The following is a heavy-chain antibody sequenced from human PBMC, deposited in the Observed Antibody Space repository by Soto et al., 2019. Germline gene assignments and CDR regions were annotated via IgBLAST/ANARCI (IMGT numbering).Heavy chain of an antibody. CDR3: AKEFWSGPFDY. J-gene: IGHJ4*02. V-gene: IGHV3-33*06. CDR1: GFTFSSYG. CDR2: MWNDGSNK. Sequence: QVQLVESGGGEVQPGRSLRLSCAASGFTFSSYGMHWVRQAPGKGLEWVAVMWNDGSNKYYADSVKGRFTISRDNSKNTVYLQMNSLRAEDTAVYYCAKEFWSGPFDYWGQGTLVTVSS. D-gene: IGHD3-3*01.